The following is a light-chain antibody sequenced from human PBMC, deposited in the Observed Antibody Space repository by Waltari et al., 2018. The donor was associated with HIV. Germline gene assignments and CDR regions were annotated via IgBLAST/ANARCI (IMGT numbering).Light chain of an antibody. Sequence: QSALTQPHSESGSPGQSVTIPCTGTSSDVGADNYVPWFQQHPGKAPNLMIYDVTKRPSGVPDRFSGSKSGNTASLTVSGLQAEYEADYYCASHAGSKDVFGGGTRLTVL. CDR2: DVT. CDR3: ASHAGSKDV. CDR1: SSDVGADNY. V-gene: IGLV2-8*01. J-gene: IGLJ2*01.